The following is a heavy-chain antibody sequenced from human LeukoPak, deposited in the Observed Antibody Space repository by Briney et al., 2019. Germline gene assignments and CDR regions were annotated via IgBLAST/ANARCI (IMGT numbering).Heavy chain of an antibody. CDR1: GYTFTGYS. Sequence: GASVKVSCKASGYTFTGYSIHWVRQAPGQGLEWMGWINPNTGGTNYAQKFQDRVTMTRDTSITTAYMELTRLTSDDSAVYYCARGPYGDYVHNNYWGQGTLVTVSS. J-gene: IGHJ4*02. CDR2: INPNTGGT. CDR3: ARGPYGDYVHNNY. V-gene: IGHV1-2*02. D-gene: IGHD4-17*01.